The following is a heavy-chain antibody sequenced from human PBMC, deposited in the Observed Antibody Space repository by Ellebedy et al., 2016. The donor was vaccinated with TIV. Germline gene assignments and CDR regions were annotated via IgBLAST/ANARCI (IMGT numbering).Heavy chain of an antibody. D-gene: IGHD2-21*02. CDR2: INHSGST. CDR3: ARGSENVGVTPVDY. Sequence: SETLSLXCAVYGGSFSGYYWSWIRQPPGKGLEWIGEINHSGSTNYNPSLKSRVTISVDTSKNQFSLKLSSVTAADTAVYYCARGSENVGVTPVDYWGQGTLVTVSS. V-gene: IGHV4-34*01. CDR1: GGSFSGYY. J-gene: IGHJ4*02.